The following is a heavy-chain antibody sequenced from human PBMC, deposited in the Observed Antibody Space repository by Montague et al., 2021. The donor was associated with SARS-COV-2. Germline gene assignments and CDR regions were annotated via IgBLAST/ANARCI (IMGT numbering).Heavy chain of an antibody. D-gene: IGHD3-9*01. Sequence: PALVKPTQTLTLTCTFSGFSLSTSGMCVSWIRQPPGKAPEWLALIDWDDDKYYSTSLKTRLTISKDTSKNQVVLTMTNMDPVDTATYYCARSYYDILTGYYMAFDYWGQGTLVTVSS. CDR1: GFSLSTSGMC. V-gene: IGHV2-70*01. J-gene: IGHJ4*02. CDR2: IDWDDDK. CDR3: ARSYYDILTGYYMAFDY.